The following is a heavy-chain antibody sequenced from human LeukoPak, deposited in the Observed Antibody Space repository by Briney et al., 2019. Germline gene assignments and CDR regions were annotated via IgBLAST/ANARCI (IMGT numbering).Heavy chain of an antibody. CDR1: GGSISSSSYY. Sequence: PETMSLTCTVSGGSISSSSYYWGWIRQPPGKGLEWFASIYYCGSTYYNPSLKRRVTITVDTSKNQFSLKLSSVTAADTAVYYCASLPYADYAEYFQHWGQGTLVTVSS. J-gene: IGHJ1*01. D-gene: IGHD4-17*01. CDR3: ASLPYADYAEYFQH. CDR2: IYYCGST. V-gene: IGHV4-39*07.